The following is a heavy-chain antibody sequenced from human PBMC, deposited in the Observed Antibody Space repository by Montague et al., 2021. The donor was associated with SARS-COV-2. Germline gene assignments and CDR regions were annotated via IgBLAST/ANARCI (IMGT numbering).Heavy chain of an antibody. Sequence: SETLSLTCAVSGGSISSSNWWSWVRQPPGKGLEWFGEIYHSGSTXYNPSLKSRVTISVDKSKNQFSLKLSSVTAAATAVYYCASRGAGGFGRNPAGFDYWGQGTLVTVSS. CDR3: ASRGAGGFGRNPAGFDY. V-gene: IGHV4-4*02. CDR1: GGSISSSNW. D-gene: IGHD3-10*01. J-gene: IGHJ4*02. CDR2: IYHSGST.